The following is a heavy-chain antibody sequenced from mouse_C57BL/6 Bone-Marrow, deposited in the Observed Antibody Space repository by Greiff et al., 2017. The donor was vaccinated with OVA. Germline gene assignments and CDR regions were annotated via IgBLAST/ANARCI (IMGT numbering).Heavy chain of an antibody. Sequence: VKLMESGAELVRPGASVTLSCKASGYTFTDYEMHWVKQTPVHGLEWIGAIDPETGGTAYNQKFQGKAILTADKSSSTAYMELRSLTSEDSAVYYCTRGPLGRFAYWGQGTLVTVSA. CDR3: TRGPLGRFAY. J-gene: IGHJ3*01. CDR1: GYTFTDYE. D-gene: IGHD4-1*01. CDR2: IDPETGGT. V-gene: IGHV1-15*01.